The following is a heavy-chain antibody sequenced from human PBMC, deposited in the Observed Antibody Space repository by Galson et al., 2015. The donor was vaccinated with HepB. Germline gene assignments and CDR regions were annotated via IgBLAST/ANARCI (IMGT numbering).Heavy chain of an antibody. J-gene: IGHJ4*02. CDR3: TTDLRVGDTDREIVVVAANQWR. CDR2: IKSKTDGGTT. V-gene: IGHV3-15*01. CDR1: GFTFSNAW. Sequence: SLRLSCAASGFTFSNAWMSWVRQAPGKGLEWVGRIKSKTDGGTTDYAAPVKGRFTISRDDSKNTLYLQMNSLKTEDTVVYYCTTDLRVGDTDREIVVVAANQWRWGQGTLVTVSS. D-gene: IGHD2-15*01.